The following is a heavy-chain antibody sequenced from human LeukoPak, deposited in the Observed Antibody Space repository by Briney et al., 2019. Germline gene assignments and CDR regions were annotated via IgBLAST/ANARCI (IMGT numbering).Heavy chain of an antibody. J-gene: IGHJ4*02. D-gene: IGHD6-6*01. CDR3: ARQGRYSSSSY. Sequence: SETLSPTCAVSGYSISSGYYWGWIRQPPGKGLEWIGSIYHSGSTYYNPSLKSRVTISVDTSKNQFSLKLSSVTAADTAVYYCARQGRYSSSSYWGQGTLVTVSS. CDR2: IYHSGST. V-gene: IGHV4-38-2*01. CDR1: GYSISSGYY.